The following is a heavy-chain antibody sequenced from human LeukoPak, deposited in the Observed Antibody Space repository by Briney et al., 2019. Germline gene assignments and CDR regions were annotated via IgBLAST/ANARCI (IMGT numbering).Heavy chain of an antibody. CDR1: GYSFPNYW. J-gene: IGHJ4*02. V-gene: IGHV5-51*01. CDR3: ARRESSGSIDY. Sequence: PGASLKISCKGSGYSFPNYWIGWVRQVPGKGLEWMGIIYPRDSDTRYSPSFQGQVTISADKSISAAYLQWSSLKASDTAMYYCARRESSGSIDYWGQGTLVTVSS. CDR2: IYPRDSDT. D-gene: IGHD6-19*01.